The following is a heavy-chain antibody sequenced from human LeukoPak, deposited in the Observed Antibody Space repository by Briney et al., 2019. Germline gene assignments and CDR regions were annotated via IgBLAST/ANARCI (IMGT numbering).Heavy chain of an antibody. CDR1: VGSLSSSSYY. CDR2: IYYSGST. D-gene: IGHD6-13*01. CDR3: ARHGSAAAGHGYFDY. J-gene: IGHJ4*02. V-gene: IGHV4-39*01. Sequence: SETLSLTCTVSVGSLSSSSYYWDWIRQPPGKGLEWIGSIYYSGSTYYNPSLKSRVTISVDTSKNQFSLDLTSVTAADTAVYYCARHGSAAAGHGYFDYWGQGTLVTVSS.